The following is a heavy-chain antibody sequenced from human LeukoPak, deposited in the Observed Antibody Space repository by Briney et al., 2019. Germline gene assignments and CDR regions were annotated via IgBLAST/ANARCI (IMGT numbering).Heavy chain of an antibody. V-gene: IGHV3-23*01. CDR1: GFTFSSYA. J-gene: IGHJ4*02. CDR2: ISGSGGST. D-gene: IGHD4-11*01. CDR3: AKPDMTTVDYFDY. Sequence: GGSLRLFCAASGFTFSSYAMSWARQAPGKGLEWVSAISGSGGSTYYADSVKGRFTISRDNSKNTLYLQMNSLRAEDTAVYYCAKPDMTTVDYFDYWGQGTLVTVSS.